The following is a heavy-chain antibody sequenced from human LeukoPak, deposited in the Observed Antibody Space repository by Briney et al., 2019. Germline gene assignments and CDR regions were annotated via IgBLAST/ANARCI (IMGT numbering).Heavy chain of an antibody. V-gene: IGHV1-3*01. CDR3: ARGTDTAMVTCGY. J-gene: IGHJ4*02. CDR2: INAGNGNT. D-gene: IGHD5-18*01. CDR1: GYTFTSYA. Sequence: ASVKVSCKASGYTFTSYAMHWVRQAPGQRLEWMGWINAGNGNTKYSQEFQGRVTITRDTSASTAYMELSSLRSDDTAVYYCARGTDTAMVTCGYWGQGTLVTVSS.